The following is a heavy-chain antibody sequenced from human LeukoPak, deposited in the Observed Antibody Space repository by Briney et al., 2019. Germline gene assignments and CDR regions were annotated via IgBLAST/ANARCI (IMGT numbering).Heavy chain of an antibody. CDR2: ISDYNGNT. CDR1: GYTFTSYG. CDR3: ARDGSYYYGSGSYL. J-gene: IGHJ4*02. Sequence: ASVKVSCKASGYTFTSYGISWVRQAAGQGLEWMGWISDYNGNTNYAQKLQGRVTMTTDTSTSTAYMELRSLRSDDTAVYYCARDGSYYYGSGSYLWGQGTLVTVSS. V-gene: IGHV1-18*01. D-gene: IGHD3-10*01.